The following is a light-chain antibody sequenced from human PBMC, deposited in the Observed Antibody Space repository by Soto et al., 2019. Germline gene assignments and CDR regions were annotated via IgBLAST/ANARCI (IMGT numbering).Light chain of an antibody. Sequence: SYELTQPPSVSVAPGKTARITCGGNNLETKGVHWYQQKPGQAPVLVISYDSDRPSGIPERFSGSNSGNTATLTSSRVEAGDEADYYCQVWDTSSDHSVVFGGGTKLTVL. CDR2: YDS. CDR1: NLETKG. J-gene: IGLJ2*01. V-gene: IGLV3-21*04. CDR3: QVWDTSSDHSVV.